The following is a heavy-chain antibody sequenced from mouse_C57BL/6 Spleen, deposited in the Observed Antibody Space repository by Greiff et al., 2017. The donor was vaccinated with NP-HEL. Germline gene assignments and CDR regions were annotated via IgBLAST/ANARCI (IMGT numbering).Heavy chain of an antibody. CDR2: IDPSDSST. CDR1: GYTFTSYW. Sequence: QVQLQQPGAELVMPGASVKLSCKASGYTFTSYWMHWVKQRPGQGLEWIGEIDPSDSSTNYNQKFKGKSTLTVDKSSSTAYMQLSSLTSEDSAVYYCARMAGDYDGTWFAYWGQGTLVTVSA. CDR3: ARMAGDYDGTWFAY. V-gene: IGHV1-69*01. J-gene: IGHJ3*01. D-gene: IGHD2-4*01.